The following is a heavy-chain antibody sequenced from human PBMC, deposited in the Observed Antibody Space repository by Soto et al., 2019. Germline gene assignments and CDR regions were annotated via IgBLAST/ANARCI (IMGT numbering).Heavy chain of an antibody. CDR1: GFTFSSYG. D-gene: IGHD3-10*01. V-gene: IGHV3-30*18. J-gene: IGHJ5*02. CDR3: AKDRDKWFDP. Sequence: QVQLVESGGGVVQPGRSLRLSCAASGFTFSSYGMHWVRQAPGKGLEWVAVISYDGSNKYYADSVKGRFTISRDNSKNTMYLQMNSLRAEDTAVYYCAKDRDKWFDPWGQGTLVTVSS. CDR2: ISYDGSNK.